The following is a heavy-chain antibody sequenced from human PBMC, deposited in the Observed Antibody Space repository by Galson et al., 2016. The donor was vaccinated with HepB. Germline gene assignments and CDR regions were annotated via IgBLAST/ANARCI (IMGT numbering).Heavy chain of an antibody. V-gene: IGHV3-30*18. CDR2: ISYDGSNK. Sequence: SLRLSCAASGFTFGTYGMHWVRPAPGKGLEWVAVISYDGSNKYYADSVKGRFTISRDNSKNTLYLQMNRMRAEDTAVYYCAKGRLAYYYYYYGMDVWGQGTTVTVSS. D-gene: IGHD6-19*01. CDR3: AKGRLAYYYYYYGMDV. J-gene: IGHJ6*02. CDR1: GFTFGTYG.